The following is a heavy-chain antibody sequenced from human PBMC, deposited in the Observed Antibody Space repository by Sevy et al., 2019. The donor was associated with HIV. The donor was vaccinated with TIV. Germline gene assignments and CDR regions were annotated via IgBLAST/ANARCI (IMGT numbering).Heavy chain of an antibody. D-gene: IGHD3-22*01. CDR1: GGSFSGYY. J-gene: IGHJ4*02. Sequence: SETLSLTCAVYGGSFSGYYWSWIRQPPGKGLEWIGEINHSGGTNYNPSLKSRVTISVDTSKNQFSLKLSSVTAADTAVYYCARGAGYYDSSGYLHWGQGTLVTVSS. CDR3: ARGAGYYDSSGYLH. V-gene: IGHV4-34*01. CDR2: INHSGGT.